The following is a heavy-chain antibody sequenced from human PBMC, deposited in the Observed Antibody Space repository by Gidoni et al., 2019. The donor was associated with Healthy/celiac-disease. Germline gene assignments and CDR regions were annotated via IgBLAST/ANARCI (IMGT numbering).Heavy chain of an antibody. D-gene: IGHD2-15*01. CDR2: INHSGST. Sequence: QMQLQQWGAGLLTPSADLSLSCAFDGESFSGYYWSWIRQPPGKGLEWIGEINHSGSTNYNPSLKSRVTISVDTSKNQFPLKLSSVTAADTAVYYCATARRGAFDIWGQGTMVTVSS. CDR3: ATARRGAFDI. V-gene: IGHV4-34*01. J-gene: IGHJ3*02. CDR1: GESFSGYY.